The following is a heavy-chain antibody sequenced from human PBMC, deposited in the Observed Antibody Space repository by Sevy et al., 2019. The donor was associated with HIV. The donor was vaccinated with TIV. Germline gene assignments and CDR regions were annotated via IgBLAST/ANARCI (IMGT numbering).Heavy chain of an antibody. CDR2: ISAYNGNT. CDR1: GYTFTSYG. CDR3: AREYYYDSSGYLDAFDI. Sequence: ASVKVSCKASGYTFTSYGISWVRQAPGQGLEWMGWISAYNGNTNYAQKLQGRVTMTTDTSTSTAYMELRSLRSDDTAVYYCAREYYYDSSGYLDAFDILGQGTMVTVSS. V-gene: IGHV1-18*01. D-gene: IGHD3-22*01. J-gene: IGHJ3*02.